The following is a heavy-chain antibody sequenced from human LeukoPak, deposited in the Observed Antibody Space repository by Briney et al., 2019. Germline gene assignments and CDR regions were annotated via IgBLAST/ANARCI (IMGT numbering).Heavy chain of an antibody. V-gene: IGHV3-33*01. CDR3: ARDSSGWYGYYYYGMDV. CDR2: IWYDGSNK. CDR1: GFTFSSYG. D-gene: IGHD6-19*01. Sequence: GRSLRLSCAASGFTFSSYGMHWVRQAPGKGLEWVAVIWYDGSNKYYADSVKGRFTISRDNSKNTLYLQMNSLRAEDTAVYYCARDSSGWYGYYYYGMDVWGQGTTVTVSS. J-gene: IGHJ6*02.